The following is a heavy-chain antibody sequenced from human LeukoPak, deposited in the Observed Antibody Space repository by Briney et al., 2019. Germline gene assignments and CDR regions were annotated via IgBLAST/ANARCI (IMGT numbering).Heavy chain of an antibody. CDR2: ISYDGSNT. CDR1: GFTFSSYA. Sequence: PGRSLRLSCAASGFTFSSYAMHGVRQAPGKGLEWVAVISYDGSNTYYADSSKGRFPISRDNSKNTLYLQMNSLRAEDTAVYYCARDGRGFGWLSYFDYWGQGTLVTVSS. CDR3: ARDGRGFGWLSYFDY. V-gene: IGHV3-30*04. J-gene: IGHJ4*02. D-gene: IGHD3-9*01.